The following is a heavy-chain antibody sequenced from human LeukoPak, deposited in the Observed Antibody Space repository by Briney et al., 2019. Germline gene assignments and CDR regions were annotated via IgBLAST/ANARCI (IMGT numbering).Heavy chain of an antibody. J-gene: IGHJ4*02. CDR1: GESFSGYY. CDR2: VHHSGST. CDR3: ARHSYESSSDYYYRRFDF. D-gene: IGHD3-22*01. Sequence: PSETLSLTCAVSGESFSGYYWNWIRQSPGRGLEWIGEVHHSGSTNYNPSLKSRVTISADTSKNQFSLNLSSVTAADTAVYYCARHSYESSSDYYYRRFDFWAQGTLVTVSS. V-gene: IGHV4-34*01.